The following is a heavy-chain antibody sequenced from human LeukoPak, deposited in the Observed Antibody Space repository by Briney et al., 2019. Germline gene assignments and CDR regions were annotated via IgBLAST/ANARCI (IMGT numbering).Heavy chain of an antibody. CDR2: MWDDGTNE. D-gene: IGHD6-13*01. CDR3: ARGGSSRFDP. Sequence: GGSLRLSCTASGFNFGIYGMHWVRQAPGKGLEWVAVMWDDGTNEYYVESVKGRFTISRDNGKRTLYLQMNSLRAEDTAVYYCARGGSSRFDPWGQGTLVTVSS. J-gene: IGHJ5*02. CDR1: GFNFGIYG. V-gene: IGHV3-33*01.